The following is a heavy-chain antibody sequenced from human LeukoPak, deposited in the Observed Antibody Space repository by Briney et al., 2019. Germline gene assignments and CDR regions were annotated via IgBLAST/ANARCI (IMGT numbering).Heavy chain of an antibody. J-gene: IGHJ4*02. CDR3: ARWGSGGPLDY. V-gene: IGHV3-33*04. D-gene: IGHD4-23*01. CDR2: IWSEGNNK. CDR1: GFTFSSYG. Sequence: GGSLRLSCAASGFTFSSYGMHWVRQAPGKGLEWVAVIWSEGNNKYYANSVKGRFTISRDNSKNTLYLQMNSLRDEDTAVYYCARWGSGGPLDYWGQGTLVTVSS.